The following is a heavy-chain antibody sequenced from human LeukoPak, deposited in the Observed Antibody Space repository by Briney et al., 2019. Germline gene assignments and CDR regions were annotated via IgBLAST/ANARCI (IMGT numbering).Heavy chain of an antibody. J-gene: IGHJ4*02. CDR1: GGTFSSYA. CDR2: IIPILGIA. V-gene: IGHV1-69*04. CDR3: ARGPGGVSGDY. Sequence: GASVKVSCRASGGTFSSYAISWVRQAPGQGLEWMGRIIPILGIANYAQKFQGRVTITADKSTSTAYMELSSLRSEDTAVYYCARGPGGVSGDYWGQGTLVTVSS. D-gene: IGHD3-16*01.